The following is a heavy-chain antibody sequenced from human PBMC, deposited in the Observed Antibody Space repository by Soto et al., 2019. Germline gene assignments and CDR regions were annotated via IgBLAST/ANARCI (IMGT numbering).Heavy chain of an antibody. CDR1: GYDFSKHG. Sequence: XASLKISGKGSGYDFSKHGITWVRQVPGKGLEWMGRIHPSDSLTNDSPSFQGHVTISAYKSTSTASLQWNSLKASDTAIYYCERLGTISPLDYWGQGTLVTVSS. CDR2: IHPSDSLT. D-gene: IGHD7-27*01. V-gene: IGHV5-10-1*01. J-gene: IGHJ4*02. CDR3: ERLGTISPLDY.